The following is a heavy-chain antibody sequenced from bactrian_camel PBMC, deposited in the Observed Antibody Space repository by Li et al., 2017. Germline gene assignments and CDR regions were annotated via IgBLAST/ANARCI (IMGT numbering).Heavy chain of an antibody. Sequence: EVQLVESGGDSVQAGTSLRLSCAHSGYPSSRHCMGWFRQAPGKAREGIAGIRRNGDAYYAGSVKGRFTISQDTTNGTVYLTMNNLQPEDSAKYYCAAAYPYDKTHTVIPIGSRRPGFGVWGQGTQVTVS. D-gene: IGHD1*01. CDR3: AAAYPYDKTHTVIPIGSRRPGFGV. J-gene: IGHJ4*01. V-gene: IGHV3S67*01. CDR1: GYPSSRHC. CDR2: IRRNGDA.